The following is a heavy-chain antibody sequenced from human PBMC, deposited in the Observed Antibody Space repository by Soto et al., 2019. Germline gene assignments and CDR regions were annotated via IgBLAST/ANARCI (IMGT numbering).Heavy chain of an antibody. D-gene: IGHD5-12*01. CDR3: ATQPSYGGYAEYYFDY. Sequence: PSETLSLTCTVSGGSISSYYWSWIRQPPGKGLEWIGYIYYSGSTNYNPSLKSRVTISVDTSKNQFSLKLSSVTAADTAVYYCATQPSYGGYAEYYFDYWGQGTLVTVSS. CDR1: GGSISSYY. J-gene: IGHJ4*02. V-gene: IGHV4-59*08. CDR2: IYYSGST.